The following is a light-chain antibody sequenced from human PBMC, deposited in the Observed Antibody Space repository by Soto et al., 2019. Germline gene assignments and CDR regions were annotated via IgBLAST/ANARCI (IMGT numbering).Light chain of an antibody. CDR1: QSLLHNNGYNY. CDR3: MQALQTRT. J-gene: IGKJ1*01. V-gene: IGKV2-28*01. Sequence: DIVMTQSPLSLPVTPGEPASISCRSSQSLLHNNGYNYLDWYLQKPGQSPQLLIYLGSNRASGVPDRFSGSGSGTDFTLKISRVEAEDVGVYYCMQALQTRTFGQGTKVESK. CDR2: LGS.